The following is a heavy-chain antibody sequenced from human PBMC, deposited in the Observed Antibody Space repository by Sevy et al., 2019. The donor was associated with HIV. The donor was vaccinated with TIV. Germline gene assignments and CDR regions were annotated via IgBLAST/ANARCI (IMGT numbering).Heavy chain of an antibody. D-gene: IGHD3-10*01. CDR1: GFTFSSYS. V-gene: IGHV3-48*01. Sequence: PGGSLRLSCAASGFTFSSYSMNWVRQAPGKGLEWVSYISSSSSTIYYADSVKGRFTISRDNAKNSLYLQMSSLRADDTALYYCARVPSTGRYGMDVWGQGTTVTVSS. CDR3: ARVPSTGRYGMDV. J-gene: IGHJ6*02. CDR2: ISSSSSTI.